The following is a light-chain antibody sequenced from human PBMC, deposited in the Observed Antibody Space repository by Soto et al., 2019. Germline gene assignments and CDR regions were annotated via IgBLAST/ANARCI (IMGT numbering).Light chain of an antibody. CDR2: GND. CDR1: SSNIGSST. V-gene: IGLV1-44*01. CDR3: TAWDDSLSAVV. Sequence: QSVLTQPPSTSGTPGHRVIISCSGTSSNIGSSTLNWYQQLPGTAPKLLIYGNDQRPSGVPDRFSGSKSGTSVFLAISGLQSEDEADYYCTAWDDSLSAVVFGGGTKLTVL. J-gene: IGLJ2*01.